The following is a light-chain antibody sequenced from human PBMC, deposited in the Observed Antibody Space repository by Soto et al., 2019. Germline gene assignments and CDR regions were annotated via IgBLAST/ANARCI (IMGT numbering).Light chain of an antibody. Sequence: DIVMTQSPDSLAVSLGERATINCKSSQRVLYSSNNKNYLAWYQQKPGQPPKLLIYWASTRESGVPDRFSGSGSGTDFTLTISSLQAEDVAVYYCQQYYSTLPITFGQGTRLENK. CDR3: QQYYSTLPIT. CDR1: QRVLYSSNNKNY. V-gene: IGKV4-1*01. CDR2: WAS. J-gene: IGKJ5*01.